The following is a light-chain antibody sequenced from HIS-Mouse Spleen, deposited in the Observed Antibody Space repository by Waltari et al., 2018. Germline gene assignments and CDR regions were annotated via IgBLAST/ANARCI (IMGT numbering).Light chain of an antibody. CDR1: ALPKKY. CDR2: EDS. CDR3: YSTDSSGNHRV. V-gene: IGLV3-10*01. J-gene: IGLJ2*01. Sequence: SYELTQPPSVSVSPGQTARITCSGDALPKKYAYWYQQKSGQAPVLVIYEDSKRPSGIPGIVSGSSAGTRATLTISGAQVEDEADYYCYSTDSSGNHRVFGGGTKLTVL.